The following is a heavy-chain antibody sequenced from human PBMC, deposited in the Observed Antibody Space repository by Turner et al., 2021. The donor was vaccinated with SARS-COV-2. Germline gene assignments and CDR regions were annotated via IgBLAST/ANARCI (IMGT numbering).Heavy chain of an antibody. CDR1: DYTFTSYG. J-gene: IGHJ1*01. Sequence: LVQKAADVNKPGASAKISCMAHDYTFTSYGISWVRQAPGQGLEWMGRIRAYTSTHNYATQLQARVTMSIDISMSTAYMQLRRLRSDDTAEHYCARDQLAYCSGSSCSDLSVQHWGQGSLVTVSS. V-gene: IGHV1-18*04. CDR3: ARDQLAYCSGSSCSDLSVQH. D-gene: IGHD2-15*01. CDR2: IRAYTSTH.